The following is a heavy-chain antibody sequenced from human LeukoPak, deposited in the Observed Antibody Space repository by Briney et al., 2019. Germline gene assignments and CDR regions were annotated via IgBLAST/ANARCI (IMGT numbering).Heavy chain of an antibody. CDR3: GRDSRWAQPDY. V-gene: IGHV3-23*01. D-gene: IGHD5-24*01. J-gene: IGHJ4*02. CDR2: LTSSGAST. CDR1: GFTFTHYG. Sequence: GGSLRLSCAASGFTFTHYGMNWVRQAPGKGLEWVSGLTSSGASTYYADSVKGRFTISRDNSKNTVYLQINSLTAEDTAVYYCGRDSRWAQPDYWGQGTLATVSS.